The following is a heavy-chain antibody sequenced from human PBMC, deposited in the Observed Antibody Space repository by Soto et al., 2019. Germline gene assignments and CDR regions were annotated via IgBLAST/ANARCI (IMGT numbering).Heavy chain of an antibody. V-gene: IGHV3-23*05. CDR3: AKPGLTVAGTRYFDR. J-gene: IGHJ4*02. CDR2: IGSDGTAI. CDR1: GFTFNTYA. Sequence: EVQLLESGGGLVQPGGSLRLSCAASGFTFNTYAMSWVRQAPGKGLEWVSAIGSDGTAIQYADSVKGRFTISKDNSKDTQYVQMNSMRAEDTAVYYCAKPGLTVAGTRYFDRWGQGTLVTVSA. D-gene: IGHD6-19*01.